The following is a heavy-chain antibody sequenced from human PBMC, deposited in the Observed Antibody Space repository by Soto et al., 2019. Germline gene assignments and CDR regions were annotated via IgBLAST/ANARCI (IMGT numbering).Heavy chain of an antibody. CDR1: GFTFSIYA. D-gene: IGHD6-19*01. J-gene: IGHJ6*02. CDR2: ISGSGGST. V-gene: IGHV3-23*01. CDR3: AKAGYSSGWFMDAYYYYGMDV. Sequence: GGSLRLSCAASGFTFSIYAMSWVRQAPGKGLEWVPAISGSGGSTYYADSVKGRFTISRDNSKNTLYLQMNSLRAEDTAVYYCAKAGYSSGWFMDAYYYYGMDVWGQGTTVTVSS.